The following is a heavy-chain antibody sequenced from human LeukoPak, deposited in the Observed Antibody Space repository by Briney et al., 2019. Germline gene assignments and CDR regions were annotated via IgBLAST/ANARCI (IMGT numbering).Heavy chain of an antibody. CDR1: GGSFSGHY. Sequence: SETLSLTCAVYGGSFSGHYWTWIRQPPGKGLEWIGYINHSGSTTYNPSLKSRVTISVDTSKNQFSLKLDSVTAADTAVYYCARYADRLFHFDSWGQGSLVTLSS. CDR3: ARYADRLFHFDS. V-gene: IGHV4-34*01. J-gene: IGHJ4*02. D-gene: IGHD2-2*01. CDR2: INHSGST.